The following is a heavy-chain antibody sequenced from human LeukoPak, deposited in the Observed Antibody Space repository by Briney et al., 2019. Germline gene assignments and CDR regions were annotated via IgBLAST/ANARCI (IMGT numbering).Heavy chain of an antibody. CDR1: GFTFSSYA. J-gene: IGHJ4*02. D-gene: IGHD3-22*01. CDR3: AKDVTESYYYDSSGYL. CDR2: ISGSGGST. Sequence: TGGSLRLSCAASGFTFSSYAMSWVRQAPGKGLEWVSAISGSGGSTYYADSVKGRFTISRDNSKNTPYLQMNSLRAEDTAVYYCAKDVTESYYYDSSGYLWGQGTLVTVSS. V-gene: IGHV3-23*01.